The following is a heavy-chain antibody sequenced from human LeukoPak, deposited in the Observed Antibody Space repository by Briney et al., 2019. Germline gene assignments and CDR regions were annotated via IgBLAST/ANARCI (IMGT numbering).Heavy chain of an antibody. D-gene: IGHD6-19*01. CDR3: ASPGYSNGWNWFDP. CDR1: GGSFSGYY. V-gene: IGHV4-34*01. J-gene: IGHJ5*02. CDR2: INHSGST. Sequence: SETLSLTCAVYGGSFSGYYWSWIRQPPGKGLEWIGEINHSGSTNYNPSLKSRVTISVDTSKNQFSLKLSSVTAADTAVYYCASPGYSNGWNWFDPWGQGTLVTVSS.